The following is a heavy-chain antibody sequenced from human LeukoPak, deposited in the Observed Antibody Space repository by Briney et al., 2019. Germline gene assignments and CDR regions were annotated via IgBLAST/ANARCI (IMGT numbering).Heavy chain of an antibody. CDR2: ISGSGGST. CDR1: GFTFSSYA. J-gene: IGHJ5*02. CDR3: ANSRGHGSGNL. V-gene: IGHV3-23*01. Sequence: GGSLRLSCAASGFTFSSYAMSWVRQAPGKGLEWVSAISGSGGSTYYADSVKGRFTISRDNSKNTLYLQMNSLRAEDTAVYYCANSRGHGSGNLWGQGTLVTVSS. D-gene: IGHD3-10*01.